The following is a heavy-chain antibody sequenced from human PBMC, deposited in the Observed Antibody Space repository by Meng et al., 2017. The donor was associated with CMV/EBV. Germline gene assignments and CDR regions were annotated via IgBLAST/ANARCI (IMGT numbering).Heavy chain of an antibody. J-gene: IGHJ6*02. CDR1: GYTFTGYY. Sequence: KVSCKASGYTFTGYYMHWVRQASGKGLEWVGRIRSKANSYATAYAASVKGRFTISRDDSKNTAYLQMNSLKTEDTAVYYCTRLAPVDCSSTSCYSPIGYYYGMDVWGQGTTVTVSS. V-gene: IGHV3-73*01. CDR2: IRSKANSYAT. D-gene: IGHD2-2*01. CDR3: TRLAPVDCSSTSCYSPIGYYYGMDV.